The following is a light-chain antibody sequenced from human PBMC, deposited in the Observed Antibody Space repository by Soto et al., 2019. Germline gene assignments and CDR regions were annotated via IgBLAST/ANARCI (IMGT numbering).Light chain of an antibody. CDR2: DVS. CDR3: QQYVSSPWA. V-gene: IGKV3-11*01. J-gene: IGKJ1*01. Sequence: IVLTQPPATLSLSAAERATLSCMASQNISSYLIWYQQKPGQAPRLLIYDVSNRATGIPARFSGSGSGTDFTLTISRLEPEDFAVYYCQQYVSSPWAFGQGTKVDIK. CDR1: QNISSY.